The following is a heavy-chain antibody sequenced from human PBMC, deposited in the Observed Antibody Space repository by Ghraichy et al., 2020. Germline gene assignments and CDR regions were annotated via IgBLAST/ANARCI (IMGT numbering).Heavy chain of an antibody. Sequence: LSLTCTVSGASISSTDYYWGWIRQPPGKGLEWIGNGYYSGRTYYNPSLKNRVAISVDTSKNQFSLKLTSVTAADTAVYYCVRGPSLDVWGQGTTVTV. CDR3: VRGPSLDV. V-gene: IGHV4-39*01. CDR1: GASISSTDYY. J-gene: IGHJ6*02. D-gene: IGHD3-10*01. CDR2: GYYSGRT.